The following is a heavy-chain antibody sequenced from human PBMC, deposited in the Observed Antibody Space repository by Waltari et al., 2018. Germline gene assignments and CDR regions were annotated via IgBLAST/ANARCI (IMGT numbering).Heavy chain of an antibody. Sequence: QVQLQESGPGLVKPSETLSLTCTVSGDSLGRYYWGWIRQPPGKGLEWIGYIIYSGSTYYNPSLNNRVTISVDTSKNQFSLKLNSVTAADTAVYYCTRYDASSSAGWFDPWGQGTLVTVSS. J-gene: IGHJ5*02. CDR2: IIYSGST. D-gene: IGHD6-6*01. CDR3: TRYDASSSAGWFDP. V-gene: IGHV4-59*01. CDR1: GDSLGRYY.